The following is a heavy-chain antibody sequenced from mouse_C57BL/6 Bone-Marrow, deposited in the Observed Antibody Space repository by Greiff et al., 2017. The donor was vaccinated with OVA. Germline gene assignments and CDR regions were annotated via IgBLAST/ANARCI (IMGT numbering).Heavy chain of an antibody. J-gene: IGHJ2*01. D-gene: IGHD1-1*02. CDR2: IWWDDDK. V-gene: IGHV8-8*01. CDR3: AILVGLPVRGDYFDY. CDR1: GFSLSTFGMG. Sequence: QVTLKECGPGILQPSQTLSLTCSFSGFSLSTFGMGVGWIRQPSGKGLEWLAHIWWDDDKYYNPALKSRLTISKVTSKNQVFLKIANVDTADTATYYCAILVGLPVRGDYFDYWGQGTTLTVSS.